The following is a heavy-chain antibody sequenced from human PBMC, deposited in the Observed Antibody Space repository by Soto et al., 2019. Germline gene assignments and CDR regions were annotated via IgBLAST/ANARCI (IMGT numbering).Heavy chain of an antibody. CDR1: GYTFNTYY. J-gene: IGHJ4*01. D-gene: IGHD5-12*01. Sequence: ASVKVSCKPSGYTFNTYYLHWVRQAPGQALEWMGVIHPSGGGTTYAQKFQGRVTITADKSTGTAYMELNSLRSEDTAVYYCVRDSPIGSTFSGYDGIDYWGQ. CDR2: IHPSGGGT. V-gene: IGHV1-46*02. CDR3: VRDSPIGSTFSGYDGIDY.